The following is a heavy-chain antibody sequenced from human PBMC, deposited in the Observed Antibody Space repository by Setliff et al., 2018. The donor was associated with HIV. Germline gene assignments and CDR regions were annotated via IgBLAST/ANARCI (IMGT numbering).Heavy chain of an antibody. CDR1: GGSSSSSNW. CDR3: ASRFGDYGRYFYL. Sequence: SETLSLTCAVSGGSSSSSNWWTWVRQPPGKGLEWIGEIYHTGSTNYNPSLKSRVSISVDNSKNQFSLKLSSVTAADTAMYYCASRFGDYGRYFYLMGRGTLFTVSS. D-gene: IGHD4-17*01. CDR2: IYHTGST. V-gene: IGHV4-4*02. J-gene: IGHJ2*01.